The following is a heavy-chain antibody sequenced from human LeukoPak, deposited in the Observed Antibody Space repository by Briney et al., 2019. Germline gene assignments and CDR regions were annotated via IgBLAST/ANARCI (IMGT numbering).Heavy chain of an antibody. J-gene: IGHJ5*02. CDR2: ISYDGSNK. V-gene: IGHV3-30-3*01. D-gene: IGHD3-10*01. CDR1: GFTFSSYA. Sequence: GGSLRLSCAASGFTFSSYAMHWVRQAPGKGLEWVAVISYDGSNKYYADSVKGRFTISRDNSKNTLYLQMNSLRAEDTAVYLFARDPSPGALGYNWFDPWGQGTLVTVSS. CDR3: ARDPSPGALGYNWFDP.